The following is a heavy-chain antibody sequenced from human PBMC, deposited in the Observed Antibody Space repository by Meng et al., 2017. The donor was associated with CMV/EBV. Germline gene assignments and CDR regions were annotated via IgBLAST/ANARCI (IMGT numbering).Heavy chain of an antibody. V-gene: IGHV3-33*08. D-gene: IGHD3-3*01. Sequence: GESLKISCAASGFTFDDYGMHWVRQAPGKGLEWVAVIWYDGSNKYYADSVKGRFTISRDNSKNTLYLQMNSLRAEDTAVYFCARGPYYDFWSGDYDYYCGMDVWGQGTTVTVSS. CDR2: IWYDGSNK. CDR1: GFTFDDYG. CDR3: ARGPYYDFWSGDYDYYCGMDV. J-gene: IGHJ6*02.